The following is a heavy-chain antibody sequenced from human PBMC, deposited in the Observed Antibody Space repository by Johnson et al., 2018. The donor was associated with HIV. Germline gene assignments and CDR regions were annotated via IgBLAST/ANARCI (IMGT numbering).Heavy chain of an antibody. CDR3: AKPLVGATRDDAFDI. V-gene: IGHV3-7*01. J-gene: IGHJ3*02. CDR1: GFTVSSNY. Sequence: MQLVESGGGLIQPGGSLRLSCAASGFTVSSNYMSWVRQAPGKGLEWVANIKQDGSEKYYVDSVKGRFTISRDNAKNSLYLQMNSLSAEDTAVYYCAKPLVGATRDDAFDIWGQGTMVTVSS. CDR2: IKQDGSEK. D-gene: IGHD1-26*01.